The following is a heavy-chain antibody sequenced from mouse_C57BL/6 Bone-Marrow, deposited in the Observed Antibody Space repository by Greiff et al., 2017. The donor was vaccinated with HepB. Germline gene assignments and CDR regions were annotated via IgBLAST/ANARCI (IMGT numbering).Heavy chain of an antibody. D-gene: IGHD2-5*01. CDR2: IDPNSGGT. Sequence: QVQLQQPGAELVKPGASVKLSCKASGYTFTSYWMHWVKQRPGRGLEWIGRIDPNSGGTKYNEKFKSKATLTVDKPSSTAYMQLRSLTSEDAAVYYCARESPQVNWYFDVWGTGTTVTVSS. J-gene: IGHJ1*03. CDR1: GYTFTSYW. CDR3: ARESPQVNWYFDV. V-gene: IGHV1-72*01.